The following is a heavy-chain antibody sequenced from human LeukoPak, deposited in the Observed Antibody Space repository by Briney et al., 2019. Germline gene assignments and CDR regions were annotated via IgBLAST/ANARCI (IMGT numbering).Heavy chain of an antibody. Sequence: GGSLRLSCAASGFSFSSYWMHWVRQAPGEGLVWVSRINSDGSTTSYADSVKGRFTISRDNAKNTLYLQMNSLRAEDTAVYYCARDCRGGDYWGQGTLVTVSS. J-gene: IGHJ4*02. CDR3: ARDCRGGDY. CDR2: INSDGSTT. V-gene: IGHV3-74*01. CDR1: GFSFSSYW. D-gene: IGHD2-15*01.